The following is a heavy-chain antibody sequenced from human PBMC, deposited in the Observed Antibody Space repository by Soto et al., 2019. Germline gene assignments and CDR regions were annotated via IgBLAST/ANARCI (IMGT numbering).Heavy chain of an antibody. J-gene: IGHJ4*02. V-gene: IGHV3-48*01. D-gene: IGHD2-15*01. CDR2: ISSSSSTI. CDR3: ARDGIALGYCSGGSCRDIDY. Sequence: EVQLVESGGGLVQPGGSLRLSCAASGFTFSSYSMNWVRQAPGKGLEWVSYISSSSSTIYYADSVKGRFTISRDNDKNSLYLQMNSLRAEDTAVYYCARDGIALGYCSGGSCRDIDYWGQGALVTVCS. CDR1: GFTFSSYS.